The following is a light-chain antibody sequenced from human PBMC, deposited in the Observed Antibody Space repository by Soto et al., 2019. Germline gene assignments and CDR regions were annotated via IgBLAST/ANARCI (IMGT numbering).Light chain of an antibody. Sequence: DIQMTQSPSSLSASVGDRVTITCRASQSISYYLNWYQQKQGRAPRLLIYSTSTLQSGLPSKFSGSASGTDFTLTISSLQPEDFATYYCQQSYSTPWTFGQGTKVEIK. V-gene: IGKV1-39*01. J-gene: IGKJ1*01. CDR2: STS. CDR3: QQSYSTPWT. CDR1: QSISYY.